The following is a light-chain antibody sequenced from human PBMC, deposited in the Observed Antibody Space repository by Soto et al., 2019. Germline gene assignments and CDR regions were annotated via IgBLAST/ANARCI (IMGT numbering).Light chain of an antibody. CDR2: DVS. J-gene: IGLJ1*01. CDR1: SSDVGGYNY. CDR3: SSYTTSNTRQSV. V-gene: IGLV2-14*01. Sequence: QSVLTQPASVSGSPGQSITISCTGTSSDVGGYNYVSWYQRHPGKAPKLMIYDVSNRPSGVSNRFSGSKSGNTAPLTISGLQAEDEADYHCSSYTTSNTRQSVFGTGTKVTVL.